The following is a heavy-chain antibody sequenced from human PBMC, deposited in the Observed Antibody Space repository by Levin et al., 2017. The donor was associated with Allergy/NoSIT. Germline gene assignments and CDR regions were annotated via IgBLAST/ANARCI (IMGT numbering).Heavy chain of an antibody. D-gene: IGHD3-16*01. V-gene: IGHV4-39*01. CDR2: IYYSGST. CDR3: VALYSYGQIVFDY. J-gene: IGHJ4*02. Sequence: SETLSLTCSVSGGSISSSSSYRGWIRQPPGKGLEWIGIIYYSGSTYYNPSLKSRVTISEDTSKNQFSLKLSSVTAADTAVYYCVALYSYGQIVFDYWGQGTLVTVSS. CDR1: GGSISSSSSY.